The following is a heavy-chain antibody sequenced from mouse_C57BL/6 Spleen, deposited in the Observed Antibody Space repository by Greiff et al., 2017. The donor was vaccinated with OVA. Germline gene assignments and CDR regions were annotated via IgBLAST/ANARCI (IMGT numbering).Heavy chain of an antibody. CDR2: ISSRSSTI. J-gene: IGHJ1*03. CDR1: GFTFSDSG. Sequence: EVKLMESGGGLVKPGGSLKLSCAASGFTFSDSGMHWVRQAPEKGLEWVAYISSRSSTIYSAHTVKGPFTISIDNAKNTVFQQMTSRRSEDTAMYYCARPPLGRRYFDVWGTGTTVTVSS. D-gene: IGHD4-1*01. V-gene: IGHV5-17*01. CDR3: ARPPLGRRYFDV.